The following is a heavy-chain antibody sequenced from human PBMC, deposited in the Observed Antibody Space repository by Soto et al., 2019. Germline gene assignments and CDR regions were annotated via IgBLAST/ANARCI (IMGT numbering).Heavy chain of an antibody. Sequence: ASVKVSCKACGYTFTSYYMHWVRQAPGQGLKWMGIINPSGGSTSYAQKFQGRVTMTRDTSTSTVYMELSSLRSEDTAVYYCARGGYYYGSGSPEDDAFDIWGQGTMVTVSS. CDR2: INPSGGST. J-gene: IGHJ3*02. V-gene: IGHV1-46*03. D-gene: IGHD3-10*01. CDR1: GYTFTSYY. CDR3: ARGGYYYGSGSPEDDAFDI.